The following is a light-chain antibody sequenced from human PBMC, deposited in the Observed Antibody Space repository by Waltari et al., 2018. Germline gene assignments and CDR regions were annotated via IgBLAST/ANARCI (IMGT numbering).Light chain of an antibody. CDR3: QLWDSSTAWV. CDR1: KLGVTS. V-gene: IGLV3-1*01. Sequence: SYELTQLPPVSVSPGQTASITSSGDKLGVTSVCWYQQKPGQSPVLVIYQDSKRPSGIPERFSGSNSGNTATLTISGTQAMDEADYYCQLWDSSTAWVFGGGTKLTV. CDR2: QDS. J-gene: IGLJ3*02.